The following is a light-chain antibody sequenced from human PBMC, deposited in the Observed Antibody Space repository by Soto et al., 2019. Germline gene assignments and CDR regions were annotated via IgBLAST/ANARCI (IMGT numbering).Light chain of an antibody. CDR2: DAS. V-gene: IGKV3-11*01. CDR3: QQRSNWHPVIT. CDR1: QTFSSH. J-gene: IGKJ5*01. Sequence: EIVLTQSPATLSLSPGERATLSCRASQTFSSHLAWYQQKPGQAPRLLIYDASKRATGIPARFSGGGSGTDFTLTIGSLEPEDFAVYYCQQRSNWHPVITFGQGTRLEIK.